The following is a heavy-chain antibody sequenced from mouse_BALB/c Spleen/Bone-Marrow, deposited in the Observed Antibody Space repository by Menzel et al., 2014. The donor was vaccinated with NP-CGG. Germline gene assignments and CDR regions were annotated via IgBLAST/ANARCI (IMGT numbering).Heavy chain of an antibody. V-gene: IGHV5-9-3*01. CDR1: GFTFSSYA. D-gene: IGHD2-1*01. CDR2: ISSGGSYT. CDR3: ARHGNYDRGFAY. Sequence: EVQLVESGGGLVKPGGSLKLSCAASGFTFSSYAMSWVRQTPEKRLEWVATISSGGSYTYYPDSVKGRFTISRDNAKNTLYLQMSSLRSEDTAMYYCARHGNYDRGFAYWGQGTLVTVSA. J-gene: IGHJ3*01.